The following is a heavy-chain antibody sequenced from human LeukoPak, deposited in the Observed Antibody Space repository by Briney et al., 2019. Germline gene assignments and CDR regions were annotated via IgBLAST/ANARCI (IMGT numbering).Heavy chain of an antibody. D-gene: IGHD2-2*01. CDR2: ISSSSSYT. J-gene: IGHJ5*02. CDR1: GFTFSDYY. Sequence: TGGSLRLSCAASGFTFSDYYMSWIRQAPGKGLEWVSYISSSSSYTNYADSVKGRFTISRDNARNSLYLQMNSLRAEDTAVYYCARVFEGYCSSTSCYADNWFDPWGQGTLVTVSS. CDR3: ARVFEGYCSSTSCYADNWFDP. V-gene: IGHV3-11*05.